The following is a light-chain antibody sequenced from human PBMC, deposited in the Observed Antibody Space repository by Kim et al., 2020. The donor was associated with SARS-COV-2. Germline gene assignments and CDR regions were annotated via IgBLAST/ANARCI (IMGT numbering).Light chain of an antibody. Sequence: QSALTQPASVSGSPGQSITISCTGTSSDVGGYNYVSWYQQHPGKAPKLMIYDVSKRPSGVSNRFSGSKSGNTASLTISGLQAKDEADYYCSSYTSSSTLYVFGTGTKVTVL. CDR1: SSDVGGYNY. V-gene: IGLV2-14*01. CDR2: DVS. J-gene: IGLJ1*01. CDR3: SSYTSSSTLYV.